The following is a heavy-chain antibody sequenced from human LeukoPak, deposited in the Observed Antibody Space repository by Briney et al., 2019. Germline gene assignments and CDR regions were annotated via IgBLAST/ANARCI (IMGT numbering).Heavy chain of an antibody. V-gene: IGHV3-23*01. J-gene: IGHJ4*02. Sequence: GGSLRLSCAASGFTFSSYAMSWVRQAPGKGLEWVSAISGSGGSTYYADSVKGRFTISGDNSKNTLYLQMNSLRAEDTAVYYCAKSGENYYGSGSYYKAEWWGQGTLVTVSS. CDR2: ISGSGGST. CDR1: GFTFSSYA. CDR3: AKSGENYYGSGSYYKAEW. D-gene: IGHD3-10*01.